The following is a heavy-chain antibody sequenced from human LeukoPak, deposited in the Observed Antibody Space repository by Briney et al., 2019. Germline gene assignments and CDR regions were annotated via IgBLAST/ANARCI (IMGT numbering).Heavy chain of an antibody. CDR2: ISYDGSNK. J-gene: IGHJ4*02. V-gene: IGHV3-30-3*01. CDR1: GFTFSSYA. D-gene: IGHD2-21*02. CDR3: ARAVVVTAIDY. Sequence: PGGSLRLSCAASGFTFSSYAMHWVRQAPGKGLEWVAVISYDGSNKYYADSVKGRFTISVDNSKNTLYLQMNSLRAEDTAVYYCARAVVVTAIDYWGQGTLVTVSS.